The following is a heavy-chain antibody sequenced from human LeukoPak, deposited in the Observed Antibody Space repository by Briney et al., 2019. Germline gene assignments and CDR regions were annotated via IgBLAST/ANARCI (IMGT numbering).Heavy chain of an antibody. J-gene: IGHJ4*02. CDR3: ASTYSGSYYGEYYFDY. CDR1: GYTFTSYY. CDR2: INPSGGST. V-gene: IGHV1-46*01. D-gene: IGHD1-26*01. Sequence: ASVKVSCKASGYTFTSYYMHWVRQAPGQGLEWMGIINPSGGSTSYAQKFQGRVTMTRDMSTSTVYMELSSLRSEDTAVYYCASTYSGSYYGEYYFDYWGQGTLVTVSS.